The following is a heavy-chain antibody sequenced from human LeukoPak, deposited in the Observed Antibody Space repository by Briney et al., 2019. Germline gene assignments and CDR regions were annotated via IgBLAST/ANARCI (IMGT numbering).Heavy chain of an antibody. CDR1: GVSISSGGYS. V-gene: IGHV4-30-2*01. Sequence: SQTLSLTCAVSGVSISSGGYSWSWIRQPPGKGLEWIGYIYHSGSTYYNPSLKSRVTISVDRSKNQFSLKLSSVTAADTAVYYCARDDRGRFDPWGQGTLVTVSS. D-gene: IGHD3-16*01. CDR2: IYHSGST. J-gene: IGHJ5*02. CDR3: ARDDRGRFDP.